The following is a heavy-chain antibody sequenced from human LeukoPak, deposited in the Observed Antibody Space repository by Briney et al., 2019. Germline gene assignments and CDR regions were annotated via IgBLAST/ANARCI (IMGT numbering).Heavy chain of an antibody. CDR1: GGSISSSSYY. J-gene: IGHJ4*02. V-gene: IGHV4-39*01. CDR3: AKRVEYYDSSGYPGFDY. Sequence: PSETLSLTCTVSGGSISSSSYYWGWIRQPPGKGLEWIGSIYYSGSTYYNPSLKSRVTISVDTSKNQFPLKLSSVTAADTAVYYCAKRVEYYDSSGYPGFDYWGQGTLVTVSS. CDR2: IYYSGST. D-gene: IGHD3-22*01.